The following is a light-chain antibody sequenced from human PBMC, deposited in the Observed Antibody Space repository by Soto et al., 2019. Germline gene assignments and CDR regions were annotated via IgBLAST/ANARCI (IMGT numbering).Light chain of an antibody. J-gene: IGKJ3*01. CDR3: QHYDSLPPT. CDR1: QDIVNS. V-gene: IGKV1-33*01. Sequence: DLRMTQSPSSLSAFIGDRVTITCQASQDIVNSLNWYQQKPGKAPKLLIYAASSLETGVPSKFSGGGSGTDFSFTIFSLQPEDVATYYCQHYDSLPPTFGPGTKVDIK. CDR2: AAS.